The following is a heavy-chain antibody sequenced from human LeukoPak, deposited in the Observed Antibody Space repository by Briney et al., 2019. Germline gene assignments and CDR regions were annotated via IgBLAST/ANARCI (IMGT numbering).Heavy chain of an antibody. J-gene: IGHJ6*03. CDR2: INPNMGGT. V-gene: IGHV1-2*02. Sequence: ASLKVSCKASGYTFTGYYMHWVRQAPGQRLEWMGWINPNMGGTNYAQKFQGRVTMTRDTSISTAYMALSRLRSDDTAVYYCARVGRALVAATPNYYYYYMDVWGKGTTVTVSS. CDR3: ARVGRALVAATPNYYYYYMDV. D-gene: IGHD2-15*01. CDR1: GYTFTGYY.